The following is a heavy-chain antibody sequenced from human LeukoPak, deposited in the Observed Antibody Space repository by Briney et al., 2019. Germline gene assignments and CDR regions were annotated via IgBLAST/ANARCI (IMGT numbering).Heavy chain of an antibody. D-gene: IGHD3-10*01. V-gene: IGHV3-64*01. Sequence: GGSLGLSCVVSGFTFSRDAMHWVRQAPGKGLEHVSAISSNGGITYYANSVKGRFIISRDNSKNTLYLQMGSLRAEDMAVYYCARVGSGIPDAFDIWGQGTMVTVSS. J-gene: IGHJ3*02. CDR2: ISSNGGIT. CDR3: ARVGSGIPDAFDI. CDR1: GFTFSRDA.